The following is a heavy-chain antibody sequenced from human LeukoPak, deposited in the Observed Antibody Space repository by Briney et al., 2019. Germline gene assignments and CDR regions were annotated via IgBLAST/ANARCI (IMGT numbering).Heavy chain of an antibody. J-gene: IGHJ3*02. CDR1: GGTFSSYA. V-gene: IGHV1-69*06. D-gene: IGHD3-16*01. Sequence: SVKVSCKASGGTFSSYAISWVRQAPGQGLEWMGGIIPIFGTANYAQKFQGRVTITADKSTSTVYMELSSLRSEDAAVYYCARARLGLAFDIWGQGTMVTVPS. CDR2: IIPIFGTA. CDR3: ARARLGLAFDI.